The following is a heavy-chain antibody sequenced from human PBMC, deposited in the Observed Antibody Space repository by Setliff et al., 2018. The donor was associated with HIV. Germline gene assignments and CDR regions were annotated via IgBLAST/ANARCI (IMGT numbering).Heavy chain of an antibody. D-gene: IGHD6-13*01. CDR2: IYYNGST. V-gene: IGHV4-59*04. CDR1: GASIPGYY. J-gene: IGHJ6*03. Sequence: ASETLSLTCTVSGASIPGYYWSWIRQPPGKGLEWIGDIYYNGSTSYNPSLSSRLTISVDTSKNQVSLRLSSVTAADTGVYYCARHRDPPGSRWIYYYYYMDLWGEGTTVTVSS. CDR3: ARHRDPPGSRWIYYYYYMDL.